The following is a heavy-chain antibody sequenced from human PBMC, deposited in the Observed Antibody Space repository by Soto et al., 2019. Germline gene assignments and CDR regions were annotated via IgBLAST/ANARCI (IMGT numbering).Heavy chain of an antibody. Sequence: GESLKISCQCSGYTFSSFWIGWVRQLPGQGLEWMGIIYPGDHETRYSPSFLGKVTISAETSINTAYLQWSSLEASDSAFYFCARSPRSSPYFDFWGQGALVTVSS. CDR2: IYPGDHET. CDR3: ARSPRSSPYFDF. CDR1: GYTFSSFW. V-gene: IGHV5-51*01. D-gene: IGHD6-13*01. J-gene: IGHJ4*02.